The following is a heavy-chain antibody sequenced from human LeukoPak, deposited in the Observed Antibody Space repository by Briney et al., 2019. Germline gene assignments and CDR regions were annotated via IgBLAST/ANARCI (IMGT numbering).Heavy chain of an antibody. CDR2: ISYDGSNK. CDR1: GFTFSSYA. D-gene: IGHD3-10*01. J-gene: IGHJ4*02. Sequence: PGGSLRLSCAASGFTFSSYAMHWVRQAPGKGLEWVAVISYDGSNKYYADSVKGRFTISRDNSKNTLYLQMNSLRAEDTAVYYCASRPMVRGVMGDYWGQGTLVTVSS. CDR3: ASRPMVRGVMGDY. V-gene: IGHV3-30*04.